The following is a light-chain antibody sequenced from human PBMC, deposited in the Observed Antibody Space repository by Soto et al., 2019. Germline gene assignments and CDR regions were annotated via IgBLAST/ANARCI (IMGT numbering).Light chain of an antibody. V-gene: IGLV1-47*01. J-gene: IGLJ2*01. CDR3: AAWDDSLSGRV. Sequence: QSVLTQPPSASGTPGQRVTISCSGSSSNIGSNYVYWYQQLPGTAPKLLSYRNDQQPSGVPDRFSGSKSGTSASLDISGLRSEDEADYYCAAWDDSLSGRVFGGGTKSNVL. CDR1: SSNIGSNY. CDR2: RND.